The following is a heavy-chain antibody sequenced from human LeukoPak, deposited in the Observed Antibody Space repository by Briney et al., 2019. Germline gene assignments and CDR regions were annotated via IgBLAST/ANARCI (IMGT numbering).Heavy chain of an antibody. Sequence: GRSLRLSCAGTGFTFSNFAMHWVRQAPGRGLQWVAVIWNDGSKTYYEDSVKGRFTISRDNSKNTVYQQMNSLRAEDTALYYCARGIAAAGNPNWFDPWGQGTLVTVSS. CDR2: IWNDGSKT. J-gene: IGHJ5*02. V-gene: IGHV3-33*01. D-gene: IGHD6-13*01. CDR1: GFTFSNFA. CDR3: ARGIAAAGNPNWFDP.